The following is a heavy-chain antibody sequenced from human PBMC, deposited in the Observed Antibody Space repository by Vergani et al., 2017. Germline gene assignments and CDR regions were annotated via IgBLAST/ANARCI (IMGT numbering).Heavy chain of an antibody. Sequence: QVQLVQSGAEVKKPGASVKVSCKASGYTFTSYYMHWVRQAPGRRLEWMGIINPSGGHTNYAQKFQGRVTMTRDTSTSTVYMELSSLRSEDTAIYYCARGDYGILTGYRYWGQGTLVTVSA. CDR1: GYTFTSYY. CDR2: INPSGGHT. J-gene: IGHJ4*02. CDR3: ARGDYGILTGYRY. D-gene: IGHD3-9*01. V-gene: IGHV1-46*03.